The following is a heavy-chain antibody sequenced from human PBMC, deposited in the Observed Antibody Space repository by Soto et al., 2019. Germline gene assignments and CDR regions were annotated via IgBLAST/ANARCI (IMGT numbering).Heavy chain of an antibody. CDR3: AKDGRPLDYLFNSALDH. D-gene: IGHD3-9*01. CDR2: IDGSGNNA. Sequence: EVQLLESGGGLVLPGESLRLSCAASGFTFNTYAMNWVRQAPGKGLEWVSAIDGSGNNAYYADSVRGRFSIFRDNSKSTVSLQMNRLRAEDTAIYYCAKDGRPLDYLFNSALDHWGQGTLVAVSS. J-gene: IGHJ4*02. CDR1: GFTFNTYA. V-gene: IGHV3-23*01.